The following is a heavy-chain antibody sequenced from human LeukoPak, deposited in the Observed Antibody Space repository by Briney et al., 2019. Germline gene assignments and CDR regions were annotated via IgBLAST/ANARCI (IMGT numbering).Heavy chain of an antibody. Sequence: ASVKVSCKASGYTFTGYYMHWVRQAPGQGLEWMGWINPNSGGTNYAQNFQGRVTMTRDMSISAAYMELSRLRSDDTAVYYCARDYGGPSWFGGIDYWGQGTLVTVSS. V-gene: IGHV1-2*02. CDR2: INPNSGGT. CDR3: ARDYGGPSWFGGIDY. D-gene: IGHD3-10*01. J-gene: IGHJ4*02. CDR1: GYTFTGYY.